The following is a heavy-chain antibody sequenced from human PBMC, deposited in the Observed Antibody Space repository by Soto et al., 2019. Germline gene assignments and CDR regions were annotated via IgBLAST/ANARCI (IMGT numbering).Heavy chain of an antibody. CDR3: AREYYYGSGSYGDFDY. Sequence: QVQLVESGGGLVKPGGSLRLSCAASGFTFSDYYMSWIRQTPGKGLEWVSCISSSGYYTNYADSRKGRFNISRDNGKNSLDLQMNCLRAEDTAVYYCAREYYYGSGSYGDFDYWGQGTLVTVSS. V-gene: IGHV3-11*06. D-gene: IGHD3-10*01. CDR2: ISSSGYYT. J-gene: IGHJ4*02. CDR1: GFTFSDYY.